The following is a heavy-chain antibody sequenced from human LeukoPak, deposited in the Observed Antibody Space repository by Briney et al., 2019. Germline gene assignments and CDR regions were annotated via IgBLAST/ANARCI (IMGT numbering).Heavy chain of an antibody. Sequence: PGGSLRLSCAASRFTFSTYWMHWVRQAPGKGLVWVSRIDSDGSTTNYADSVKGRFTISRDNAKNTLYLQMNSLRAEDTAVYYCLGGYYYSYMDVWGKGTTVTISS. CDR3: LGGYYYSYMDV. J-gene: IGHJ6*03. D-gene: IGHD3-16*01. V-gene: IGHV3-74*01. CDR1: RFTFSTYW. CDR2: IDSDGSTT.